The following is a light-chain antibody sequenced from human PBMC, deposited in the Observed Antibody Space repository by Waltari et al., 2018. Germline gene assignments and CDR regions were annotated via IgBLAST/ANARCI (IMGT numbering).Light chain of an antibody. V-gene: IGLV2-14*03. J-gene: IGLJ1*01. Sequence: QSALTQPASVSGSHGQSITISCTGSSSDVGDFHYVSWYQQNPGKDPKLIIFDVTDRPSGVSNRFSGSKSGTTASLTISGLQADDEADYYCTSFTRSRTWVFGSGTQVTVL. CDR3: TSFTRSRTWV. CDR1: SSDVGDFHY. CDR2: DVT.